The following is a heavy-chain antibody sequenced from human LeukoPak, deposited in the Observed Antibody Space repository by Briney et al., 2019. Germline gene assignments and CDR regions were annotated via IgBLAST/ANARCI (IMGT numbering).Heavy chain of an antibody. CDR3: AKDPGSGWYGEFDY. D-gene: IGHD6-19*01. J-gene: IGHJ4*02. V-gene: IGHV3-23*01. CDR2: ISGSGGST. Sequence: PGGSLRLSCAASGFIFSSAWMTWVRQAPGKGLEWVSAISGSGGSTYYADSVKGRFTISRDNSKNTLYLQMNSLRAEDTAVYYCAKDPGSGWYGEFDYWGQGTLVTVSS. CDR1: GFIFSSA.